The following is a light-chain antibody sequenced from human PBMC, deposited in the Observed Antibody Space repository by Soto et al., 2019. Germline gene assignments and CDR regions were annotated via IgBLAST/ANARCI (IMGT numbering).Light chain of an antibody. CDR1: QSISSDD. J-gene: IGKJ4*01. V-gene: IGKV3-20*01. CDR3: QYYGGSPT. Sequence: EIVLPQSPGTLSLSPGERATLSCRASQSISSDDLAWYQQKPGHAPRLLIHGASTGAPGIPDRFSGSGSGTGFTLNIVRLESEDFAVYYCQYYGGSPTFGGGTMVEIK. CDR2: GAS.